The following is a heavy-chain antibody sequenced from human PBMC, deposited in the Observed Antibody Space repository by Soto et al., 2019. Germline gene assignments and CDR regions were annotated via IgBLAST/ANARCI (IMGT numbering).Heavy chain of an antibody. CDR3: ARHVGGGYDSMDYFDY. CDR2: IYYSGST. V-gene: IGHV4-59*08. J-gene: IGHJ4*02. Sequence: SETLSLTCTVSGGSISSYYWSWIRQPPGKGLEWIGYIYYSGSTNYNPSLKSRVTISVDTSKNQFSLKLSSVTAADTAVYYCARHVGGGYDSMDYFDYWGQGTLVTVSS. CDR1: GGSISSYY. D-gene: IGHD5-12*01.